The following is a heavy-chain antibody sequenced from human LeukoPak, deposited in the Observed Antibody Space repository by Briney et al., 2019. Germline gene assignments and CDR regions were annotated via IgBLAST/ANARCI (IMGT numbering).Heavy chain of an antibody. CDR3: ARIRRDGYNYVVGY. V-gene: IGHV4-59*08. D-gene: IGHD5-24*01. J-gene: IGHJ4*02. Sequence: SETLSLTCTVSGGSIRSYYWSWIRQPPGKGLEWIGYIYYSGSTNYNPSLTSRVTISVDTSKNQFSLKLSSVTAADTAVYYCARIRRDGYNYVVGYWGQGTLVTVSS. CDR1: GGSIRSYY. CDR2: IYYSGST.